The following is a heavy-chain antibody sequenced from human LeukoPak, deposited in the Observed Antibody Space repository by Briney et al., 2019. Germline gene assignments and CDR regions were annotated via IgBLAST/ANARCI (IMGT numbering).Heavy chain of an antibody. CDR3: AQKGGTDH. V-gene: IGHV3-48*02. Sequence: GGYLRRYCAASGFTCSRFGMNWVRQAPGKGLEWISYISSSSSAMYYADSVKGRFTISRDNAKNSLYLQMSSLRDEDTAVYYCAQKGGTDHWGQGTLVTVSS. CDR1: GFTCSRFG. CDR2: ISSSSSAM. D-gene: IGHD2-15*01. J-gene: IGHJ4*02.